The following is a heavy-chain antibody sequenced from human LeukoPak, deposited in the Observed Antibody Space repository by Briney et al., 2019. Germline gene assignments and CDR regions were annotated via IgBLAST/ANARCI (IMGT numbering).Heavy chain of an antibody. Sequence: PGRSLRLSCAASGFTFSSYGMHWVRQAPGKGLEWVAVISYDGSNKYYADSVKGRFTISRDNSKNTLYLQMNSLRAEDTAMYYCARDYGRSRDYGMDVWGQGTTVTVSS. J-gene: IGHJ6*02. D-gene: IGHD3-10*01. CDR1: GFTFSSYG. V-gene: IGHV3-30*03. CDR2: ISYDGSNK. CDR3: ARDYGRSRDYGMDV.